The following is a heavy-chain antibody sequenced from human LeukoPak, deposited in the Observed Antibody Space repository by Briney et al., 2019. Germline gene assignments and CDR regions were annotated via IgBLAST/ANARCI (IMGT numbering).Heavy chain of an antibody. CDR2: INPNSGGT. D-gene: IGHD2-2*01. V-gene: IGHV1-2*02. CDR3: ARTHCSSTSCYPFLDY. CDR1: GYTFTGYY. J-gene: IGHJ4*02. Sequence: VASVKVSCKASGYTFTGYYMYWVRQAPGQGLEWMGWINPNSGGTNYAQKFQGRVTMTRDTSISTAYMELSRLRSDDTAVYYCARTHCSSTSCYPFLDYWGQGILVTVSS.